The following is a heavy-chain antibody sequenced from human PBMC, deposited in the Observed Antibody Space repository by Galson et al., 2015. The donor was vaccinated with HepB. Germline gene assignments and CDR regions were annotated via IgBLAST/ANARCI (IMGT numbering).Heavy chain of an antibody. CDR3: TRDNPHYDTLTSYYYYYMDV. D-gene: IGHD3-9*01. CDR2: AVPIFDTG. J-gene: IGHJ6*03. Sequence: SVKVSCKASGGTFGRYAVSWVRQAPGQGLEWMGGAVPIFDTGKNAQKFQGRVTITADTSTSTVYMELSSLRSEDTAVYYCTRDNPHYDTLTSYYYYYMDVWGKGTTVTVSS. CDR1: GGTFGRYA. V-gene: IGHV1-69*06.